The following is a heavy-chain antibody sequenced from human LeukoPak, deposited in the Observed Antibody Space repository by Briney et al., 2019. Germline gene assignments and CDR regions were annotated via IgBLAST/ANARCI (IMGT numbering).Heavy chain of an antibody. CDR3: ARTLKGREILGSRLGELSLGYY. CDR2: MNPNSGNT. CDR1: GYTFTSYD. V-gene: IGHV1-8*01. Sequence: ASVKVFCKASGYTFTSYDINWVRQATGQGLEWMGWMNPNSGNTGYAQKFQGRVTMTRNTSISTAYMELSSLRSEDTAVYYCARTLKGREILGSRLGELSLGYYWGQGTLVTVSS. J-gene: IGHJ4*02. D-gene: IGHD3-16*02.